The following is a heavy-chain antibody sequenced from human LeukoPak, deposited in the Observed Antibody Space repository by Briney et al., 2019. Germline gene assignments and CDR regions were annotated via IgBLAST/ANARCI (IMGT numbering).Heavy chain of an antibody. CDR1: GGTFSSYT. D-gene: IGHD2-2*01. CDR2: IIPILGIA. V-gene: IGHV1-69*02. CDR3: ARGWYCSSTSCRTLNWFDP. J-gene: IGHJ5*02. Sequence: GSSVKVSCMASGGTFSSYTISWVRQAPGQGLEWMGRIIPILGIANYAQKFQGRVTITADKSTSTAYMELSSLRSEDTAVYYCARGWYCSSTSCRTLNWFDPWGQGTLVTVSS.